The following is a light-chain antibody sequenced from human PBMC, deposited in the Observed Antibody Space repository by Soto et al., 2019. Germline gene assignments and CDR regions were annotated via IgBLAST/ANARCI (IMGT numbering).Light chain of an antibody. CDR3: QQYGSSRPWT. CDR1: QSVSSHF. V-gene: IGKV3-20*01. J-gene: IGKJ1*01. Sequence: EICFAQSPSSLSLSSGETASLSRTASQSVSSHFLAWYQQKPGQAPRLLIYGASSRATGIPDRFSGSGSGTDFTLTISRLEPEAFAVYYCQQYGSSRPWTFGQGTKVDIK. CDR2: GAS.